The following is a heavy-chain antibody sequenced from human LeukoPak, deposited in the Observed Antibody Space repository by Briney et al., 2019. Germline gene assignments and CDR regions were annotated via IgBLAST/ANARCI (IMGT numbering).Heavy chain of an antibody. CDR3: AKSFSSWFYFDY. J-gene: IGHJ4*02. Sequence: GGSLRLSCEASGLRISDYYMSWVRQAPGKGLEWVSVVYGGPGGSTYYAESVKGRFTVSRDNAQNSVYLQMNTLRVEDTAVYYCAKSFSSWFYFDYWGQGTLVTVSS. D-gene: IGHD6-13*01. CDR1: GLRISDYY. V-gene: IGHV3-69-1*01. CDR2: GGPGGST.